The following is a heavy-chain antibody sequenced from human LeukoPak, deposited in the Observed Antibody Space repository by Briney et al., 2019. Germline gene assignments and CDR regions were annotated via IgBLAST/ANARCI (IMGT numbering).Heavy chain of an antibody. CDR2: ISAYNGNT. CDR3: AREAYSSGWYYYYYGMDV. CDR1: GYTFTSYG. J-gene: IGHJ6*02. D-gene: IGHD6-19*01. V-gene: IGHV1-18*01. Sequence: ASVKVSFKASGYTFTSYGISWVRQAPGQGLEWMGWISAYNGNTNYAQKLQGRVTMTTDTSTSTAYMELRSLRSEDTAVYYCAREAYSSGWYYYYYGMDVWGQGTTVTVSS.